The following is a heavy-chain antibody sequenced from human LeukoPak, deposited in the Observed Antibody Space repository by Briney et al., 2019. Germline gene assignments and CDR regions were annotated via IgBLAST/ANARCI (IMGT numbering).Heavy chain of an antibody. CDR2: ISNSSSYI. V-gene: IGHV3-21*01. D-gene: IGHD3-3*01. Sequence: PGGTLRFSCAASGFTFSSYSMNWVRQAPGKGLEGVSSISNSSSYIYYADPVKGRFTISRDNAKTSLYLQMNSLRAEDTAVYYSARGSDVWRGHNPHHWGQGNLVTVSS. CDR1: GFTFSSYS. J-gene: IGHJ4*02. CDR3: ARGSDVWRGHNPHH.